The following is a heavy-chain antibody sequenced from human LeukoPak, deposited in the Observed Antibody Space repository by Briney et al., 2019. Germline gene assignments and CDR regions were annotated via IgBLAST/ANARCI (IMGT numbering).Heavy chain of an antibody. CDR1: GFTFSSYG. Sequence: GGSLRLSCAASGFTFSSYGMHWVRQAPGKGLEWVAFIRYDGSNKYYADSVKGRFTISRDNSKNTLYLQMNSLRAEDTAVYYCAKDGDTAMVGGAFDIWGQGTMVTVSS. J-gene: IGHJ3*02. CDR2: IRYDGSNK. CDR3: AKDGDTAMVGGAFDI. D-gene: IGHD5-18*01. V-gene: IGHV3-30*02.